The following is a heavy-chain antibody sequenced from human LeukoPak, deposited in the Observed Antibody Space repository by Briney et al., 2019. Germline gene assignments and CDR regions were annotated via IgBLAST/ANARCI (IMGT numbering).Heavy chain of an antibody. CDR2: IYYSGST. CDR3: ARAVSIDQYYMDV. V-gene: IGHV4-59*01. J-gene: IGHJ6*03. Sequence: PSETLSLTCTVSGGSISSYYWSWIRQPPGKGLEWIGYIYYSGSTNYNPSLKSRVTISVDTSKNQFSLKLSSVTAADTAVYYCARAVSIDQYYMDVWGKGTTVTISS. CDR1: GGSISSYY. D-gene: IGHD3-3*01.